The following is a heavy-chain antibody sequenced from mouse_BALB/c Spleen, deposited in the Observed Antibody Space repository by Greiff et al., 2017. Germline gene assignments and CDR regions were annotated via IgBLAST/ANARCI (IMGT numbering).Heavy chain of an antibody. J-gene: IGHJ4*01. CDR3: TRRGYEAMDY. CDR2: IYPSDSYT. Sequence: QVQLQQPGAELVRPGASVKLSCKASGYTFTSYWINWVKQRPGQGLEWIGNIYPSDSYTNYNQKFKDKATLTVDKSSSTAYMQLSSPTSEDSAVYYCTRRGYEAMDYWGQGTSVTVSS. D-gene: IGHD1-2*01. V-gene: IGHV1-69*02. CDR1: GYTFTSYW.